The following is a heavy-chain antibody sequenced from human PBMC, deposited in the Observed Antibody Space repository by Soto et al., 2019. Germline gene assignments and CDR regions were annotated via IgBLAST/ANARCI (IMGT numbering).Heavy chain of an antibody. CDR3: ARVAYQSLDN. CDR1: GYTVTTHH. Sequence: ASVKVSCKASGYTVTTHHMHWVRQAPGQGLEWMGIINPNDGGTLYAQKFQGRVTMTRDTSTSTVYVELSSLTSEDTAVYYCARVAYQSLDNWGQGTLVTVSS. V-gene: IGHV1-46*01. D-gene: IGHD3-16*01. J-gene: IGHJ4*02. CDR2: INPNDGGT.